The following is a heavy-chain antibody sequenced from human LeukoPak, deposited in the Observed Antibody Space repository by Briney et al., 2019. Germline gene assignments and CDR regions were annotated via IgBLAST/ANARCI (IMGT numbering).Heavy chain of an antibody. J-gene: IGHJ1*01. Sequence: PSETLSLTCTVSGGSISSYYWSCIRQPAGKGLEWIGRIYTSGNTNYNPSLKSRVTMSVDTSKNQFSLKLNSVTAADTAVYYCARDCSSSSCYGYFHHWGQGTLVTVSS. D-gene: IGHD2-2*01. V-gene: IGHV4-4*07. CDR1: GGSISSYY. CDR2: IYTSGNT. CDR3: ARDCSSSSCYGYFHH.